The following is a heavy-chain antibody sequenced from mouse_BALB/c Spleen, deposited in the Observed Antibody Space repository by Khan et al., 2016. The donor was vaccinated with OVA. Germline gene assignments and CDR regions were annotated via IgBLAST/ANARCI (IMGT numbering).Heavy chain of an antibody. D-gene: IGHD2-12*01. Sequence: QVQLQQSGAELARPGASVKLSCKSSGYTFTSYWMQWVKQRPGQALEWIGSIYPGDGDTRYSQKFKGKATLTADKSSSTAFMQLSSLASEDSAVYYCASYSYDYFDYWGQGSTLTVSS. V-gene: IGHV1-87*01. J-gene: IGHJ2*01. CDR2: IYPGDGDT. CDR1: GYTFTSYW. CDR3: ASYSYDYFDY.